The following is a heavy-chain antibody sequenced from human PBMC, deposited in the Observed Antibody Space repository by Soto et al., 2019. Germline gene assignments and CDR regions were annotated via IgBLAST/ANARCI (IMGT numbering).Heavy chain of an antibody. CDR1: GYTFTNYG. CDR2: ISAYNGDT. J-gene: IGHJ4*02. CDR3: ARSGRYYGGDTAY. Sequence: QVQMVQSGAEVKKPGASVKGSCKASGYTFTNYGFSWVRQAPGQGIELMGWISAYNGDTNFAQKFQGRVTLTTDTSTSTAYMELSSLRSDDKAVYYCARSGRYYGGDTAYWGQGTLVNVSS. D-gene: IGHD2-21*02. V-gene: IGHV1-18*01.